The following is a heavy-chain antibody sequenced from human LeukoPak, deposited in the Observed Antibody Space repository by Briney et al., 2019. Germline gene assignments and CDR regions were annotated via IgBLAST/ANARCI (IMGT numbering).Heavy chain of an antibody. Sequence: GASVKVSCKASGGTFSSYVISWVRQAPGKGLEWMGGIIPIFGTANYAQKFQGRVTITADESTSTAYMELSSLRSEDTAVYYCARALLRYCSGTSCYWFDPRGQGTLVTVSS. D-gene: IGHD2-2*01. CDR3: ARALLRYCSGTSCYWFDP. CDR2: IIPIFGTA. J-gene: IGHJ5*02. CDR1: GGTFSSYV. V-gene: IGHV1-69*13.